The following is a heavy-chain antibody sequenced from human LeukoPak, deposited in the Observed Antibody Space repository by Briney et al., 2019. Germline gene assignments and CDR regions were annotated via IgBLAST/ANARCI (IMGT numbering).Heavy chain of an antibody. CDR2: IYYSGRT. CDR1: GGSISSYY. D-gene: IGHD3-16*02. Sequence: SETLSLTCTVSGGSISSYYWSWIRQPPGKGLGWIGYIYYSGRTNYNPSLKSRVTISVDTSKNQFSLKLSSVTAADTAVYYCARARGRYREFDYWGQGTLVSVSS. V-gene: IGHV4-59*01. CDR3: ARARGRYREFDY. J-gene: IGHJ4*02.